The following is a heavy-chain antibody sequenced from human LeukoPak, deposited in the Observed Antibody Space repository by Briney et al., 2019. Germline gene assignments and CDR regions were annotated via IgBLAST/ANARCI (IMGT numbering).Heavy chain of an antibody. CDR2: IYYSGST. CDR1: GGSISSYY. CDR3: ATLPRGYSGYDAADY. D-gene: IGHD5-12*01. Sequence: PSETLSLTCTVSGGSISSYYWSWIRQPPGKGLEWIGYIYYSGSTNYNPSLKSRVTVSVDTSKNQFSLKLSSVTAADTAVYYCATLPRGYSGYDAADYWGQGTLVTVSS. J-gene: IGHJ4*02. V-gene: IGHV4-59*08.